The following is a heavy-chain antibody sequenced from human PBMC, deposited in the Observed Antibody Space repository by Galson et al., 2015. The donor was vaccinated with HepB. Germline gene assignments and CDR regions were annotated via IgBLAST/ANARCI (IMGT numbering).Heavy chain of an antibody. J-gene: IGHJ4*02. CDR3: TTLYDFWSGVDY. V-gene: IGHV3-15*01. Sequence: SLRLSCAASGFTFSNAWMSWVRQAPGKGLEWVGRIKTKTDGGTTDYAAPVKGRFTISRDDSKNTLYLQMNSLKTEDTAVYYCTTLYDFWSGVDYWGQGTLVTVSS. D-gene: IGHD3-3*01. CDR2: IKTKTDGGTT. CDR1: GFTFSNAW.